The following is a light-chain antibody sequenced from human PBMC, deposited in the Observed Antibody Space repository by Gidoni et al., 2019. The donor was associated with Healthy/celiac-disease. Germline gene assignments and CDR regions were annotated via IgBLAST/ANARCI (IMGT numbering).Light chain of an antibody. CDR1: QSILHSSNNKNY. CDR2: WTS. CDR3: QQYYTTPPYT. J-gene: IGKJ2*01. Sequence: GSLGERATINCKSSQSILHSSNNKNYLAWYQQKPGQPPKLLIYWTSTRESGVPDRFSGSGSGTDFTLTISSLQAEDVAVYYCQQYYTTPPYTFGEGTKLEIK. V-gene: IGKV4-1*01.